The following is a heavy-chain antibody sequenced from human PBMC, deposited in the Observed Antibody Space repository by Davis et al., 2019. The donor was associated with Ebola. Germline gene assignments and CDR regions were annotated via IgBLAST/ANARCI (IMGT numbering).Heavy chain of an antibody. D-gene: IGHD5-12*01. CDR2: IKQDGSEK. CDR3: ARGASGYDTYYYGMDV. V-gene: IGHV3-7*03. J-gene: IGHJ6*02. CDR1: GFTFSSYW. Sequence: GGSLRLSCAASGFTFSSYWMSWVRQAPGKGLEWVANIKQDGSEKYYVDSVKGRFTISRDNAKNSLYLQMNSLRAEDKAVYYCARGASGYDTYYYGMDVWGQGTTVTVSS.